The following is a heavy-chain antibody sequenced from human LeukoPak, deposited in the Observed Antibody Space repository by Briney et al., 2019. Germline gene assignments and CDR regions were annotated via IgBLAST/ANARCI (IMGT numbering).Heavy chain of an antibody. J-gene: IGHJ4*02. D-gene: IGHD2-2*01. Sequence: PGGSLRLSCAASGFTLSSYGMHWVRQAPGKGLEWVAVIWYDGSNKYYADSVKGRFTISRDNSKNTLYLQMNSLRAEDTAVYYCARGVVVPAAISPFFDYWGQGTLVTVSS. V-gene: IGHV3-33*01. CDR1: GFTLSSYG. CDR3: ARGVVVPAAISPFFDY. CDR2: IWYDGSNK.